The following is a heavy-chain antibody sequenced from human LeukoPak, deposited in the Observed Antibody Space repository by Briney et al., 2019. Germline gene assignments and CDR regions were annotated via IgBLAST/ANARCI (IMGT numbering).Heavy chain of an antibody. CDR3: ARDGNYYDSSGYYTWFDP. CDR2: INPGGGST. D-gene: IGHD3-22*01. J-gene: IGHJ5*02. Sequence: ASVKVSCKASGYTFTSYYMHWVRQAPGQGLEWMGIINPGGGSTSYAQKFQGRVTMTRDTSTSTVYMELSSLRSEDTAVYYCARDGNYYDSSGYYTWFDPWGQGTLVTVSS. CDR1: GYTFTSYY. V-gene: IGHV1-46*01.